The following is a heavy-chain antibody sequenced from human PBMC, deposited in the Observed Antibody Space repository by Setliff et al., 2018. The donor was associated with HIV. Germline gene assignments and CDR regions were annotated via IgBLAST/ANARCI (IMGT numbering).Heavy chain of an antibody. CDR2: NNGYSGKT. J-gene: IGHJ3*02. CDR3: AREAPRYASGAFDM. Sequence: GASVKVSCKSSGYTFSNFGVSWVRQAPGQGLEWLGYNNGYSGKTHFSPRLQGRLTMTTDTSTDTVYLELRSLASDDTAIYYCAREAPRYASGAFDMWGLGTMVTVSS. D-gene: IGHD3-10*01. V-gene: IGHV1-18*01. CDR1: GYTFSNFG.